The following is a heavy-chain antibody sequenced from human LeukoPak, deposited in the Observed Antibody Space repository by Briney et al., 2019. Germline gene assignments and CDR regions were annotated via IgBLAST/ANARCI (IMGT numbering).Heavy chain of an antibody. CDR2: ISYDGSNK. CDR3: AKDGAPEGTMIVVPHFDY. Sequence: GGSLRLSCAASGFTFSSYGMHWVRQAPGKGLEWVAAISYDGSNKYYADSVKGRFTISRDNSKNTLYLQMNSLRAEDTAVYYCAKDGAPEGTMIVVPHFDYWGQGTLVTVSS. CDR1: GFTFSSYG. D-gene: IGHD3-22*01. V-gene: IGHV3-30*18. J-gene: IGHJ4*02.